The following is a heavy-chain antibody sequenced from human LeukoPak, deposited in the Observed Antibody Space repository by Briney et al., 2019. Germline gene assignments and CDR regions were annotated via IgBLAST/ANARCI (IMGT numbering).Heavy chain of an antibody. D-gene: IGHD3-10*01. CDR3: ARCTMVRGVPNWFDP. Sequence: SETLSLTCTVSGGSISSYYWSWIRQPPGKGLEWIGYIYHSGSTYYNPSLKSRVTISVDRSKNQFSLKLSSVTAADTAVYYCARCTMVRGVPNWFDPWGQGTLVTVSS. J-gene: IGHJ5*02. CDR2: IYHSGST. CDR1: GGSISSYY. V-gene: IGHV4-59*12.